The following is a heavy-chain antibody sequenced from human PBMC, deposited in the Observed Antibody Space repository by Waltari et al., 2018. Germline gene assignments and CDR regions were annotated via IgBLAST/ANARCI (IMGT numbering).Heavy chain of an antibody. V-gene: IGHV1-69*01. CDR3: ARGEGIDYGDYYYFDY. J-gene: IGHJ4*02. CDR1: GYTFSSYA. Sequence: QVQLVQSGAEVKKPGASVKVSCKASGYTFSSYALSWVLPAPGQGLDWMGGIIPIFGKANDAQKFQGRGTITADESTSTAYMELSSLRSEDTAVYYCARGEGIDYGDYYYFDYWGQGTLVTVSS. CDR2: IIPIFGKA. D-gene: IGHD4-17*01.